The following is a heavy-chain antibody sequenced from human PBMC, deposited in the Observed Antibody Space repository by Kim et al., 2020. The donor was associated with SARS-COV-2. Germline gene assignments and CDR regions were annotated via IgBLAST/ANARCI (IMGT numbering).Heavy chain of an antibody. D-gene: IGHD3-22*01. J-gene: IGHJ4*02. CDR2: INHSGST. CDR3: ATYYYDSSGIRGYYFDY. V-gene: IGHV4-34*01. CDR1: GGSFSGYY. Sequence: SETLSLTCAVYGGSFSGYYWSWIRQPPGKGLEWIGEINHSGSTNYNPSLKSRVTISVDTSKNQFSLKLSSVTAADTAVYYCATYYYDSSGIRGYYFDYWGQGTLVTVSS.